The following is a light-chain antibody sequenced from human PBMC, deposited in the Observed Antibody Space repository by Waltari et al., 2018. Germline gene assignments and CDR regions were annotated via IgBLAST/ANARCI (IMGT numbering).Light chain of an antibody. CDR2: DVS. Sequence: QSALTQPASVSGFPGQSITISCTGTSSDVGSYNLFSWYQQHPGKAPKLRIYDVSNQPSGISYRFSDSKSANTASLTISGLQAEDEADYYCSSYTSSSTLYVFGSGTKVTVL. J-gene: IGLJ1*01. CDR3: SSYTSSSTLYV. CDR1: SSDVGSYNL. V-gene: IGLV2-14*02.